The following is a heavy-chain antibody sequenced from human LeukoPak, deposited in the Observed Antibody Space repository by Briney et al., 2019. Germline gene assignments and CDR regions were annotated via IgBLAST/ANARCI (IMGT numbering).Heavy chain of an antibody. Sequence: GASVKVSCKASGYTFTSYGISWVRQTPGQGLEWMGWISAYNGNTNYAQKLQGRVTMTTDTSTSTAYMELRSLRSDDTAVYYCARDLPSIAARRRDWFDPWGQGTLVTVSS. CDR2: ISAYNGNT. CDR1: GYTFTSYG. CDR3: ARDLPSIAARRRDWFDP. J-gene: IGHJ5*02. D-gene: IGHD6-6*01. V-gene: IGHV1-18*01.